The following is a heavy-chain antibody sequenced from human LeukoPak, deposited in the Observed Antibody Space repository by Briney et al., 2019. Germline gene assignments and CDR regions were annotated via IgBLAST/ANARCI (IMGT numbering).Heavy chain of an antibody. CDR3: ASQAANKPMDV. CDR1: GGSVTNYY. Sequence: SETLSLTCTVSGGSVTNYYWTWIRQPAGKGLEWIGRMYSGGSTIYNPSLMSRVTMSVDASKNPFSLKLSSVTAADTAVYYCASQAANKPMDVLGQGTTVTGSS. J-gene: IGHJ6*01. D-gene: IGHD6-25*01. V-gene: IGHV4-4*07. CDR2: MYSGGST.